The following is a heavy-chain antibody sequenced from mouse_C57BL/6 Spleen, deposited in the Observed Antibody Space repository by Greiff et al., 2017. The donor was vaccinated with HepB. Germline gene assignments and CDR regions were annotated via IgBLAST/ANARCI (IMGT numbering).Heavy chain of an antibody. CDR3: SRSGSNLYAMDY. V-gene: IGHV1-64*01. CDR1: GYTFTSYW. Sequence: QVQLQQSGAELVKPGASVKLSCKASGYTFTSYWMHWVKQRPGQGLEWIGMIHPNSGSTNYNEKFKSKATLTVDKSSSTAYMQLSSLTSEDSAVYYCSRSGSNLYAMDYWGQGTSVTVSS. D-gene: IGHD1-1*01. CDR2: IHPNSGST. J-gene: IGHJ4*01.